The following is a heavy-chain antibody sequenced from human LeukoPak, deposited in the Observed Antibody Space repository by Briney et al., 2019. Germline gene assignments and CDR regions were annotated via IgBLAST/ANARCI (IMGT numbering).Heavy chain of an antibody. J-gene: IGHJ5*02. Sequence: SETLSLTCTVSGYSISSGYYWGWIRQPPGKGLEWIGSIYHSGSTYYNPSLKSRVTISVDTSKNQFSLKLSSVTAADTAVYYCARGVISDWFDPWGQGTLDTVSS. CDR1: GYSISSGYY. CDR3: ARGVISDWFDP. CDR2: IYHSGST. V-gene: IGHV4-38-2*02. D-gene: IGHD3-10*01.